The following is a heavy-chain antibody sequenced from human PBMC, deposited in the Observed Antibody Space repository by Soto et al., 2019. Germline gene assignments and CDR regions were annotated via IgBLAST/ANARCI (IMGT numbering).Heavy chain of an antibody. CDR3: ARDLFEAARRGEYAFDI. CDR1: AFTFSSYW. J-gene: IGHJ3*02. V-gene: IGHV3-7*03. Sequence: GGSLRLSCAASAFTFSSYWMSWVRQAPGKGLEWVANIKQDGSEKYYVDSVKGRFTISRDNAKNSLYLQMNSLRAKDTAVYYCARDLFEAARRGEYAFDIWGQGTMVTVSS. CDR2: IKQDGSEK. D-gene: IGHD3-16*01.